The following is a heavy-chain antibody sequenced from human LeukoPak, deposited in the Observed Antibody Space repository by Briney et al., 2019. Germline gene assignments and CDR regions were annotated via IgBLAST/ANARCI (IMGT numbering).Heavy chain of an antibody. D-gene: IGHD5-12*01. CDR3: ARSEGYTLAFDT. Sequence: SETLSLTCAVSGYSISSGYYWGWIRQPPGKGLEWIGSIYHSGSTYYNPSLKSRVTISVDTSKNQFSLKLSSVTAADTAVYYCARSEGYTLAFDTWGQGTMVTVSS. J-gene: IGHJ3*02. CDR2: IYHSGST. V-gene: IGHV4-38-2*01. CDR1: GYSISSGYY.